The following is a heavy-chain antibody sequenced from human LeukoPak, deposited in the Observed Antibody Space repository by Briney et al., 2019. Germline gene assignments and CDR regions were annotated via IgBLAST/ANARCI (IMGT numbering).Heavy chain of an antibody. D-gene: IGHD4-17*01. V-gene: IGHV3-21*01. Sequence: GGSLRLSCAAAGFTFSDYGMNWVRQAPGKGLEWVSSISSRNNYIYYADSVKGRFTISRDNAKNSLYLQMNSLRAEDTAVYYCARVMNDYGDYVFDYWGQGTLVTVSS. CDR1: GFTFSDYG. CDR2: ISSRNNYI. J-gene: IGHJ4*02. CDR3: ARVMNDYGDYVFDY.